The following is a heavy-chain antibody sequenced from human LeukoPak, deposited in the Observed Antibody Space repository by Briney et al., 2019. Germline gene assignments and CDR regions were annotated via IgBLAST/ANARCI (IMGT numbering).Heavy chain of an antibody. V-gene: IGHV4-39*01. CDR3: ATEDNWNYVAYFDY. Sequence: SETRSLTCTVSGGSISSSSYYWGWIRQAPGKGLEWIGSFYYSGSTYYNPSLKSRVTISVDTSKNQFSLKLSSVTAADTAVYYCATEDNWNYVAYFDYWGQGTLVTVSS. D-gene: IGHD1-7*01. CDR1: GGSISSSSYY. CDR2: FYYSGST. J-gene: IGHJ4*02.